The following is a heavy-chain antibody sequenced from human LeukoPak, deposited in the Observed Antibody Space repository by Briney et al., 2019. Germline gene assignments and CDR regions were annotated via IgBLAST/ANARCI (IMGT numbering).Heavy chain of an antibody. V-gene: IGHV4-61*02. CDR1: GGSISSGDYY. J-gene: IGHJ5*02. Sequence: SETLSLACTVSGGSISSGDYYWSWIRQPPGKGLEWIGRIYTSGSTNYNPSLKSRVTMSVDTSKNQFSLKLSSVTAADTAVYYCAREITTDLNWFDPWGQGTLVTVSS. CDR2: IYTSGST. CDR3: AREITTDLNWFDP. D-gene: IGHD4-11*01.